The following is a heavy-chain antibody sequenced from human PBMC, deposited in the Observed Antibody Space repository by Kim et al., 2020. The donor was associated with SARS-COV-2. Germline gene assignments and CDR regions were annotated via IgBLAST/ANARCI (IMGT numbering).Heavy chain of an antibody. D-gene: IGHD1-26*01. CDR2: INWNSGSM. Sequence: GGSLRLSCAASGFTFDDYAMHWVRQAPGKGLEWVSGINWNSGSMGYADSVKGRFTISRDNAKNSLYLQMNSLRAEDTALYYCAKEVGPGIGAFDIWGQGTMVTVSS. J-gene: IGHJ3*02. V-gene: IGHV3-9*01. CDR1: GFTFDDYA. CDR3: AKEVGPGIGAFDI.